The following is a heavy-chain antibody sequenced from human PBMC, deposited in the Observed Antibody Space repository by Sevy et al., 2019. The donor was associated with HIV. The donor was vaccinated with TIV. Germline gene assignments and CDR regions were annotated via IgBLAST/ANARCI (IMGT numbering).Heavy chain of an antibody. D-gene: IGHD1-7*01. CDR1: GFTFSNYW. Sequence: GGSLRLSCAASGFTFSNYWMSWVRQAPGKGLECVANINQDGSEKYYLDSVKGRFIVSRDNAKNSLYLQMNSLRAEDSAAYYCAREQITGSKPYYFDSWGQGTLVTVSS. CDR3: AREQITGSKPYYFDS. CDR2: INQDGSEK. V-gene: IGHV3-7*01. J-gene: IGHJ4*02.